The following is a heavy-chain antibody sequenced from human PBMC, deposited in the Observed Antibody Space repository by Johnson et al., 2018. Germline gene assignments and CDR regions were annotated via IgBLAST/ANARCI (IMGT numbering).Heavy chain of an antibody. V-gene: IGHV3-33*01. D-gene: IGHD2-21*01. CDR1: GFTFSSYG. CDR3: AREARAYARVSDAFDI. CDR2: IWYDGSNK. J-gene: IGHJ3*02. Sequence: QVQLVQSGGGVVQPGRSLRLSCAASGFTFSSYGMHWVRQAPGKGLEWVAVIWYDGSNKYYADSVKGRFTISRDNSKNTLYLQMNSLRAEDTAVYYCAREARAYARVSDAFDIWGQGTMVTVSS.